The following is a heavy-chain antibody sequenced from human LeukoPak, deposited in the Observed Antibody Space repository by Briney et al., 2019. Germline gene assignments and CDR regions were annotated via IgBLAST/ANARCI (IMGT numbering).Heavy chain of an antibody. J-gene: IGHJ3*02. CDR1: GFTFSSYA. D-gene: IGHD2-15*01. CDR2: ISSNGGST. CDR3: ARGVGPFDI. Sequence: GGSLGLSCAASGFTFSSYAMHWVRQAPGRGLEYVSAISSNGGSTYYANSVKGRFTISRDNSKNTLYLQMGSLRAEDMAVYYCARGVGPFDIWGQGTMVTVSS. V-gene: IGHV3-64*01.